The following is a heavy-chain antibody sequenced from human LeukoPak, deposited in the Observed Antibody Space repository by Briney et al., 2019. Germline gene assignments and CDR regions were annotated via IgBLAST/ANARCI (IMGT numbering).Heavy chain of an antibody. J-gene: IGHJ5*02. D-gene: IGHD4-17*01. V-gene: IGHV1-69*01. CDR2: IIPIFGTA. CDR3: ASASTHDYGDYWFDP. CDR1: GGTFSSYA. Sequence: GSSVKVSCKASGGTFSSYAISWVRQAPGQGLEWMGGIIPIFGTANYAQKFQGRVTTTADESTSTAYMELSSLRSEDTAVYYCASASTHDYGDYWFDPWGQGTLVTVSS.